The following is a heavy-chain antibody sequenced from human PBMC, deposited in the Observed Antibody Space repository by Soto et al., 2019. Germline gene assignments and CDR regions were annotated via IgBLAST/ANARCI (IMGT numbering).Heavy chain of an antibody. Sequence: QVQLVQSGAEVKKPGASVKVSCKASGYTFTSYAMHWVRQAPGQRLEWMGWINAGNGNTKYSQKFQGRVTITRDTSASTAYMELSSLRPEDTAVYSCPRGAFMVRGVILDAFDIWGQGTRVTVSS. CDR1: GYTFTSYA. D-gene: IGHD3-10*01. CDR3: PRGAFMVRGVILDAFDI. V-gene: IGHV1-3*01. J-gene: IGHJ3*02. CDR2: INAGNGNT.